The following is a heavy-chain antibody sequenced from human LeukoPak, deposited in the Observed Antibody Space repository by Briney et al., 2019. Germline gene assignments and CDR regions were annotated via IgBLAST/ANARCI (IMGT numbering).Heavy chain of an antibody. CDR2: INPNSGGT. Sequence: ASVKVSCKASGYTFTGYYMHWVRQAPGQGLEWMGWINPNSGGTNYAQKFQGRVTMTRDTSISTAYMELRSLRSDDTAVYYCARDAVGYYGSDYWGQGTLVTVSS. CDR3: ARDAVGYYGSDY. V-gene: IGHV1-2*02. J-gene: IGHJ4*02. D-gene: IGHD3-10*01. CDR1: GYTFTGYY.